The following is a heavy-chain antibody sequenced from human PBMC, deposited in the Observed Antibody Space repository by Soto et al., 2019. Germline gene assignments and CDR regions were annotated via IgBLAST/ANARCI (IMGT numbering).Heavy chain of an antibody. CDR3: AKDMEYSSSSIDY. D-gene: IGHD6-6*01. J-gene: IGHJ4*02. V-gene: IGHV3-9*01. CDR1: GFTFDDYA. CDR2: ISWNSGSI. Sequence: GGSLRLSCAASGFTFDDYAMHWVRQAPGKGLEWVSGISWNSGSIGYADSVKGRFTISRDNAKNSLYLQMNSLRAEDTALYYCAKDMEYSSSSIDYWGQGTLVTVSS.